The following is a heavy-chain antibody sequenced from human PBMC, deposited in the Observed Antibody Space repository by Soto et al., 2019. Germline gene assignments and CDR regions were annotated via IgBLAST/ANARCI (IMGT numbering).Heavy chain of an antibody. D-gene: IGHD3-10*01. V-gene: IGHV4-31*03. CDR3: ARRSGGYYGNWFDP. CDR2: NYYSGST. Sequence: QVQLQESGPGLVKPSQTLSLTCTVSGGSISSGGYYWSWIRQHPGKGLEWIGYNYYSGSTYYNPSLKSRVTISVDTSKNQCSLKLSSVTAAGTAVYYGARRSGGYYGNWFDPWGQGTLVTVSS. CDR1: GGSISSGGYY. J-gene: IGHJ5*02.